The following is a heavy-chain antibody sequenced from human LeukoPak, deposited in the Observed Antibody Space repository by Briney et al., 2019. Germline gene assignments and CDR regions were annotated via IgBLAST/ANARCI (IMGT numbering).Heavy chain of an antibody. CDR1: GGSISSYY. CDR2: IYYSGST. Sequence: SETLSLTCTVSGGSISSYYWSWIRQPPGKGLEWIGYIYYSGSTNYNPSLKSRVTISVDTSKNQFSLKLSSVTAADTAVYYCVRVLWFGEAPHDAFDIWGQGTMVTVSS. CDR3: VRVLWFGEAPHDAFDI. V-gene: IGHV4-59*01. D-gene: IGHD3-10*01. J-gene: IGHJ3*02.